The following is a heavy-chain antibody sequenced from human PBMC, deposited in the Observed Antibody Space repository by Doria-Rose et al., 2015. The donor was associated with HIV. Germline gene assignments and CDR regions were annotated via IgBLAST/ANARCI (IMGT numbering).Heavy chain of an antibody. Sequence: QVQLQQWGAGLLKPSETLSLTCDVHLASFSGYYWSWIRQSPGKWLEWIGETNERGSTNYIPSLKRRVAISVDTSKHQVSLRLTSVTVADTAVYYCAARPGIVVAGHYWGQGVLVTVSS. CDR2: TNERGST. V-gene: IGHV4-34*01. CDR3: AARPGIVVAGHY. J-gene: IGHJ4*02. CDR1: LASFSGYY. D-gene: IGHD6-19*01.